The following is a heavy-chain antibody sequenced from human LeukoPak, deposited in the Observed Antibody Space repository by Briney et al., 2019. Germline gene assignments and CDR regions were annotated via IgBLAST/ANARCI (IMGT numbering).Heavy chain of an antibody. CDR3: AKASSSSYYYYMDV. Sequence: PGGSLRLSCAASGITFSDYYMSWVRQAPGKGLEWVSGISWNSGSIGYADSVKGRFTISRDNAKNSLYLQMNSLRAEDMALYFCAKASSSSYYYYMDVWGKGTTVTVSS. CDR2: ISWNSGSI. CDR1: GITFSDYY. D-gene: IGHD6-13*01. V-gene: IGHV3-9*03. J-gene: IGHJ6*03.